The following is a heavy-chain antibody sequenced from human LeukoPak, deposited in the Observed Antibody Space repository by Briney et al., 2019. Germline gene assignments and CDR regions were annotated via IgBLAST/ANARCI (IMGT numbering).Heavy chain of an antibody. J-gene: IGHJ6*02. CDR2: IIPIFGTA. CDR1: GGTFSSYA. D-gene: IGHD1-26*01. CDR3: ARDGSWELLYYYYGMDV. V-gene: IGHV1-69*13. Sequence: SVKVSCKASGGTFSSYAISWVRQAPGQGLEWMGGIIPIFGTASYAQKFQGRVTITADESTSTAYMELSSLRSEDTAVYYCARDGSWELLYYYYGMDVWGQGTTVTVSS.